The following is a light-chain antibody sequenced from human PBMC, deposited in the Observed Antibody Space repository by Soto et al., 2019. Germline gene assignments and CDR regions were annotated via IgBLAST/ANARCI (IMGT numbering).Light chain of an antibody. CDR3: QSYDNSLSGWE. Sequence: QSVLTQPPSVSGAPGQRVTISCTGSSSNIGAGYDVHWYQQLPGTAPKLLIYGNSNRPSGVPDRFSGSKSGTSASLAITGLQAEDEADYYCQSYDNSLSGWEFGGGTKLTVL. CDR2: GNS. V-gene: IGLV1-40*01. CDR1: SSNIGAGYD. J-gene: IGLJ3*02.